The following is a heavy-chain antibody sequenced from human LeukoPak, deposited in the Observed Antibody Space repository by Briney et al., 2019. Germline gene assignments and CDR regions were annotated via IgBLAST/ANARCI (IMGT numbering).Heavy chain of an antibody. CDR1: GFTFSSYA. CDR3: VTMVRGVLNFDY. V-gene: IGHV3-23*01. D-gene: IGHD3-10*01. Sequence: GGSLRLSCAASGFTFSSYAMSWVRQAPGKGLEWVSAISGSGGSTYYADSVKGRFTISRDNSKNTLYLQMNSLRAEDTAVYYCVTMVRGVLNFDYWGQGTLVTVPS. CDR2: ISGSGGST. J-gene: IGHJ4*02.